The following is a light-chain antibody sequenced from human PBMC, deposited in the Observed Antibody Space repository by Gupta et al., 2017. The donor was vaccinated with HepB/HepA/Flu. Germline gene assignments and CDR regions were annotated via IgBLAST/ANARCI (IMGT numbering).Light chain of an antibody. J-gene: IGKJ5*01. Sequence: IQMTHAASSLSASVGDRVTITCRASQSISSYLNWYQPKPGKASTRLIYAASSLQSGVTSSFSGSGSGTDVTLTISSRQQEDFATYYCQQSYSNPSLTFGQGTRLEIK. CDR1: QSISSY. CDR3: QQSYSNPSLT. V-gene: IGKV1-39*01. CDR2: AAS.